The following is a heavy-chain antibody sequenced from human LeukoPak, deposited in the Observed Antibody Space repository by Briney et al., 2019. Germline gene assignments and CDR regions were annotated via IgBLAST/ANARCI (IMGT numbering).Heavy chain of an antibody. V-gene: IGHV3-33*06. J-gene: IGHJ4*02. CDR2: IWYDGSNK. Sequence: GRSLRLSCAASGFTFSSYGMHWVRQAPGKGLEWVAVIWYDGSNKYYADSVKGRFTISGDNSKNTLYLQMNSLRAEDTAVYYCAKDDSGYDSGITDYWGQGTLVTVSS. CDR1: GFTFSSYG. CDR3: AKDDSGYDSGITDY. D-gene: IGHD5-12*01.